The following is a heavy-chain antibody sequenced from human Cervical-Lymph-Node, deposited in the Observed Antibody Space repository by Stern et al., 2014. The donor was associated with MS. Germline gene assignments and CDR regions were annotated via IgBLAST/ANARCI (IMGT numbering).Heavy chain of an antibody. D-gene: IGHD3-10*01. CDR2: LSARGDKT. CDR1: GFPFDNYA. V-gene: IGHV3-23*01. Sequence: EVQLLESGGGLVQPGESLRLSCAASGFPFDNYAMSWVRQAPGKGLEWVSGLSARGDKTYYADSVKGRFTISRDNSKNTLYLQMNSLRVEDTAIYHCAYVWFGELLYKDFDSWGQGTLVTVSS. CDR3: AYVWFGELLYKDFDS. J-gene: IGHJ4*02.